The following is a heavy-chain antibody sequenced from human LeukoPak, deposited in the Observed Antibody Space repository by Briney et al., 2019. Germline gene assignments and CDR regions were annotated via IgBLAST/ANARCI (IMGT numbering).Heavy chain of an antibody. Sequence: GRSLRLSCAASGFTITTYAVNSVRQAPGKGLEWGSGIGGGGTEYYADSVKGRFILSSDSSQNLVHLQMNSLTVEDTALYYCARAQPALDYWGQGTLVTV. CDR3: ARAQPALDY. CDR1: GFTITTYA. D-gene: IGHD2-2*01. V-gene: IGHV3-23*01. CDR2: IGGGGTE. J-gene: IGHJ4*02.